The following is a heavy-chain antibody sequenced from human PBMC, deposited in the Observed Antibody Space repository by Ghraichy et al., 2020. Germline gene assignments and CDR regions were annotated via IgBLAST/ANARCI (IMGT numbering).Heavy chain of an antibody. CDR1: GGSFSGYY. CDR3: ARKRRSWEGYFDY. Sequence: SETLSLTCAVYGGSFSGYYWSWIRQPPGKGLEWIGEINHSGSTNYNPSLKSRVTISVDTSKNQFSLKLSSVTAADTAVYYCARKRRSWEGYFDYWGQGTLVTVSS. V-gene: IGHV4-34*01. J-gene: IGHJ4*02. CDR2: INHSGST. D-gene: IGHD1-26*01.